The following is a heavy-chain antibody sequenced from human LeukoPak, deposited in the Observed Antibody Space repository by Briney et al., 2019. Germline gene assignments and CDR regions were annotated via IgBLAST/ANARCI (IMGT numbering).Heavy chain of an antibody. CDR1: GGTYSNYA. CDR3: AREGLYYSMDV. Sequence: GASVKVSCKASGGTYSNYAITWVRQAPGQGLEWMGRIITIFGTGNYAQKFQGRVTITTDESTSTVYMELSGLRSEDTAVYYCAREGLYYSMDVWGKGTTVTVSS. CDR2: IITIFGTG. V-gene: IGHV1-69*05. J-gene: IGHJ6*03.